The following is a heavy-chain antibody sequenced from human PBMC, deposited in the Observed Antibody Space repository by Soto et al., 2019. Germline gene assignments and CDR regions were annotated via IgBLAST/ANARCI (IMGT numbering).Heavy chain of an antibody. J-gene: IGHJ5*02. CDR3: TRGLDQFKIRFDP. V-gene: IGHV3-53*02. CDR1: GFTVSDNY. Sequence: EVQLVQTGGDLIQPGGSLRLSCAASGFTVSDNYMSWVRQAPGKGLEWVSSIHPGGATFYADSVKGRFSFSRDISKNTVYLQMNRLRLEDTAVYYCTRGLDQFKIRFDPWGQGTLVTVSS. CDR2: IHPGGAT.